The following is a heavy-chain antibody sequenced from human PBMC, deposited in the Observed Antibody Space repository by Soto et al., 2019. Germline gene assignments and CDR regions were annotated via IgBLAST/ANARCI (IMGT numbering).Heavy chain of an antibody. D-gene: IGHD5-18*01. Sequence: EVQLVESGGGLVKPGGSLRLSCAASGFTFSSYSMNWVRQAPGKGLEWVSSISSSSSYIYYADSVKGRFNISRDNAKNSLYLQMNSLRAEDTAVYYCARVRGDTAHGMDVWGQGTTVTVSS. V-gene: IGHV3-21*01. CDR1: GFTFSSYS. CDR2: ISSSSSYI. J-gene: IGHJ6*02. CDR3: ARVRGDTAHGMDV.